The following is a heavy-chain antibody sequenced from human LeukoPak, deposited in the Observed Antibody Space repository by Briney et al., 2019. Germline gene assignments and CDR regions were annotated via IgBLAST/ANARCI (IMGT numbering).Heavy chain of an antibody. CDR2: IYSSGST. D-gene: IGHD1-26*01. Sequence: SETLSLTCTVSGGSISSYYRNWVRQPPGKGLEWIGNIYSSGSTDYNPSLKSRVSMSVDTSKNQFSLKLSSVTAADTAVFYCARENSGSYREFDYWGQGTLVTVSS. V-gene: IGHV4-59*12. CDR1: GGSISSYY. CDR3: ARENSGSYREFDY. J-gene: IGHJ4*02.